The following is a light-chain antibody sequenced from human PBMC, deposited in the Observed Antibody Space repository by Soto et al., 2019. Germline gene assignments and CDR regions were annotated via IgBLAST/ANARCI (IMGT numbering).Light chain of an antibody. Sequence: QSVLTQSPSASGTPGQSVTISCFGSSSNIGSNYVYWYQQFPGTAPKLLFYNNDLRPPGVPDRFSGSKSGTSASLAISGLRPEDEADYYCSTWDDSVSAVLFGGGTKLTFL. CDR3: STWDDSVSAVL. J-gene: IGLJ3*02. V-gene: IGLV1-47*01. CDR1: SSNIGSNY. CDR2: NND.